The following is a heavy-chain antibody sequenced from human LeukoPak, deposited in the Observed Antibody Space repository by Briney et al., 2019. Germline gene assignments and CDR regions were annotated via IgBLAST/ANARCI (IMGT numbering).Heavy chain of an antibody. CDR3: AKTANPSTTVTTIYYLYY. Sequence: GGSLRLSCAASGFTFSSYAMSWVRQAPGKGVEWVSDICGSGGSTYYADSVKGRFPISRDNSKNTLYLQMNSLRAEDTAVYYCAKTANPSTTVTTIYYLYYWGQGTLVTVSS. CDR2: ICGSGGST. V-gene: IGHV3-23*01. J-gene: IGHJ4*02. CDR1: GFTFSSYA. D-gene: IGHD4-17*01.